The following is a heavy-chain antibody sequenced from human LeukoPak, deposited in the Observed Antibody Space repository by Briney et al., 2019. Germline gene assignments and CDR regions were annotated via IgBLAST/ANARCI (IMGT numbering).Heavy chain of an antibody. Sequence: GESLKISCKGSGYSFSSYWIGWVRQMPGKGLECMGIIYPGDSDTRYSPSFQGQVTISVGKSINTAYLQWSSLKASDTAMYYCASGGIAVADAFDYWGQGTLVTVSS. V-gene: IGHV5-51*01. D-gene: IGHD6-19*01. J-gene: IGHJ4*02. CDR2: IYPGDSDT. CDR3: ASGGIAVADAFDY. CDR1: GYSFSSYW.